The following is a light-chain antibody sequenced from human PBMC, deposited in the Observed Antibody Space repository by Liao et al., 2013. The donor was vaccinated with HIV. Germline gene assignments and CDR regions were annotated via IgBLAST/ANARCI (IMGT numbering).Light chain of an antibody. CDR3: QVWDTSTDHLVV. CDR1: KIGSKS. CDR2: YDS. Sequence: SYELTQPPSVSVAPGKTARITCGGNKIGSKSVHWYQQKPGQAPVLVIYYDSDRPSGIPERFSGSNSGNTATLTISRVEAGDEADYYCQVWDTSTDHLVVFGGGTKLTVL. V-gene: IGLV3-21*04. J-gene: IGLJ2*01.